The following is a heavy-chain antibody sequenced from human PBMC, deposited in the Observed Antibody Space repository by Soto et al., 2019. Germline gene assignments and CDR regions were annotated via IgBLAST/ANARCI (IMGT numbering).Heavy chain of an antibody. CDR3: ARRFRDASTWYGVHWLDP. J-gene: IGHJ5*02. CDR1: GGTFSSYA. CDR2: IIPIFGTA. D-gene: IGHD4-17*01. Sequence: SVKVSCKASGGTFSSYAISWVRQAPGQGLEWMGGIIPIFGTANYAQKFQGRVTITADESINTVYLQWSNLTTADTAMYFCARRFRDASTWYGVHWLDPWGQGTLVTVSS. V-gene: IGHV1-69*13.